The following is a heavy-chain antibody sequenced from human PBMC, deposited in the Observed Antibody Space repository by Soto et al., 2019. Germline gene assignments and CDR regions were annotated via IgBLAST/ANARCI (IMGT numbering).Heavy chain of an antibody. CDR2: IIPISGTA. Sequence: QVQLVQSGAEVKKPGSSVKVSCKASGGTFSNYAISWVRQAPGQGLEWMGGIIPISGTANYAQKFQGRVTTTAGESTSTAYMALSSLRSEDTAVYYCARSQGSSTSLEIYYYYYYGMDVWGQGTTVTVSS. J-gene: IGHJ6*02. V-gene: IGHV1-69*01. CDR3: ARSQGSSTSLEIYYYYYYGMDV. D-gene: IGHD2-2*01. CDR1: GGTFSNYA.